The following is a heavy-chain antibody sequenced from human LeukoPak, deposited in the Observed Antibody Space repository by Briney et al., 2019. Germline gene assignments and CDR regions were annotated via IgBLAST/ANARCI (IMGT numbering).Heavy chain of an antibody. CDR3: ARDHKWFDP. Sequence: ASVKVSCKASGYTFTSYGISWVRQAPGQGLGWMGWISAYNGNTNYAQKLQGRVTMTTDTSTSTAYRERRSVRSDDTAGYYCARDHKWFDPWGQGTPVTVSS. V-gene: IGHV1-18*01. CDR2: ISAYNGNT. J-gene: IGHJ5*02. CDR1: GYTFTSYG.